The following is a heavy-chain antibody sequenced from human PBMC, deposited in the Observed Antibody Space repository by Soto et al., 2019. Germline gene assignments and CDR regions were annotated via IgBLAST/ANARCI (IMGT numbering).Heavy chain of an antibody. CDR3: ASLTYPPILYQFDY. J-gene: IGHJ4*02. V-gene: IGHV4-39*01. CDR2: IYYSGST. D-gene: IGHD2-8*01. Sequence: QLQLQESGPGLVKPSENMSLTCTVSGGSISSSSYYWGWIRQPPGKGLEWIGSIYYSGSTYYNPSLKSRVTISVDTSKNQFSLKLSSVTAADTAVYYCASLTYPPILYQFDYWGQGTLVTVSS. CDR1: GGSISSSSYY.